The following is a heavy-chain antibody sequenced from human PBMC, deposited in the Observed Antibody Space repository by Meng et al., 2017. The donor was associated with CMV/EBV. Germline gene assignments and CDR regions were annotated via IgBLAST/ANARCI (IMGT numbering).Heavy chain of an antibody. J-gene: IGHJ4*02. Sequence: QTLTLTCTFSGFSLSTSGMRVSWIRQPPGKALEWLARIDWDDDKFYSTSLKTRLTIFKDTSKNQVVLTMTNMDPVDTATYYCARTNDFWSGYSFDYWGQGTLVTVSS. CDR2: IDWDDDK. CDR3: ARTNDFWSGYSFDY. D-gene: IGHD3-3*01. CDR1: GFSLSTSGMR. V-gene: IGHV2-70D*14.